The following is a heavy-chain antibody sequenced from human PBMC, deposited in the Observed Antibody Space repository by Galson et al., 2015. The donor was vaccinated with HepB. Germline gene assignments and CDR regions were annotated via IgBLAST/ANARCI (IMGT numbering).Heavy chain of an antibody. CDR1: GFTFSSYE. CDR2: ISSSGSTI. CDR3: ARDLTVTPYYYYYGMDV. J-gene: IGHJ6*02. Sequence: SLRLSCAASGFTFSSYEMNWVRQAPGKGLEWVSYISSSGSTIYYADSVKGRFTISRDNAKNSLYLQMNSLRAEDTAVYYCARDLTVTPYYYYYGMDVWGQGTTVTVSS. V-gene: IGHV3-48*03. D-gene: IGHD4-11*01.